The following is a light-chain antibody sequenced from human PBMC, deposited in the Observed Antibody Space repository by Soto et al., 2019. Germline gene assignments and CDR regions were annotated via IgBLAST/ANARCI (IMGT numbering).Light chain of an antibody. CDR2: TVS. V-gene: IGKV2-30*02. CDR1: QVLVHSDGIAY. J-gene: IGKJ5*01. Sequence: DVVRTHSPLSRLVTLGQPPSTSSRPNQVLVHSDGIAYFSWFQQRPGRSPRRLIYTVSNRDSGVPARFSGSGSGTDFAMKISRVEAEDVGVYYCMQGTHWPITFGQGTRLEIK. CDR3: MQGTHWPIT.